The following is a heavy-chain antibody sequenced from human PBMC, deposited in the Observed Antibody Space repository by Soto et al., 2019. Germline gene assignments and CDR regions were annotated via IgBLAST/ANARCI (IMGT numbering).Heavy chain of an antibody. CDR1: GYTFTSYD. Sequence: QVQLVQSGAEVKKPGASVKVSCKASGYTFTSYDINWVRQATGQGLEWMGWMNPNSGNTGYAQKLQGRVTMTRNTSRSTADMELSSLRYDATAVYYWARANINNWFDPWGQGTLVTVSS. V-gene: IGHV1-8*01. CDR2: MNPNSGNT. D-gene: IGHD2-15*01. CDR3: ARANINNWFDP. J-gene: IGHJ5*02.